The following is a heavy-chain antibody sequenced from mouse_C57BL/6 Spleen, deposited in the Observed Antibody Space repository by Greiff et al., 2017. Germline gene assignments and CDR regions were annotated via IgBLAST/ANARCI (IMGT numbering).Heavy chain of an antibody. J-gene: IGHJ1*03. CDR3: ARGGYGSGYFDV. CDR2: INPYNGGT. Sequence: VQLQQSGPVLVKPGASVKMSCKASGYTFTDYYMNWVKQSHGKSLEWIGVINPYNGGTSYNQKFKGKATLTVDKSSSTAYMELNSLTSEDSAVYYCARGGYGSGYFDVWGTGTTVTVSS. D-gene: IGHD1-1*01. V-gene: IGHV1-19*01. CDR1: GYTFTDYY.